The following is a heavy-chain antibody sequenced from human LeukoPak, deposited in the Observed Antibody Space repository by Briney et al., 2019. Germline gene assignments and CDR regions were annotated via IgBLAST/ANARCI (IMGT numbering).Heavy chain of an antibody. Sequence: GGSLRLSCAASGFTFSDYYMSWIRQAPGKGLEWVSYISSSGSTIYYADSVKGRFTISRDNAKNSLYLQMNSLRAEDTAVYYCATLAAAGRPNDYWGQGTLVTVSS. D-gene: IGHD6-13*01. CDR1: GFTFSDYY. V-gene: IGHV3-11*01. J-gene: IGHJ4*02. CDR3: ATLAAAGRPNDY. CDR2: ISSSGSTI.